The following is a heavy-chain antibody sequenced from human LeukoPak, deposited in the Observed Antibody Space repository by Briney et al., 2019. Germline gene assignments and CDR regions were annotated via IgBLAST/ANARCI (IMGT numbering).Heavy chain of an antibody. CDR2: MYSSGST. V-gene: IGHV4-39*01. CDR1: GGSISSSNYY. J-gene: IGHJ6*03. D-gene: IGHD3-10*01. CDR3: ARPAAPGTFYYYMDV. Sequence: PSETLSLTCTVSGGSISSSNYYWGWIRQPPRKGLEWIGTMYSSGSTYHNPSLKSRVTMSVDTSKNQFSLRLSPVTAADTAVYYCARPAAPGTFYYYMDVWGKGTTVTVSS.